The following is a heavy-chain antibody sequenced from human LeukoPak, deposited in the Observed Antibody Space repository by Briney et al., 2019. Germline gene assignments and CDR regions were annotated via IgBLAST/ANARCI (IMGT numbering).Heavy chain of an antibody. J-gene: IGHJ4*02. CDR1: GGSIRSYY. CDR3: ARRYDTSGRLDY. D-gene: IGHD3-22*01. CDR2: IYYIGGT. Sequence: PSETLSLTCTVSGGSIRSYYWSWIRQPPGKGLEWIGYIYYIGGTNYNPSLKSRVTISLDTPKNQFSLKPNSVTAADTAVYYCARRYDTSGRLDYWGQGTLVTVSS. V-gene: IGHV4-59*08.